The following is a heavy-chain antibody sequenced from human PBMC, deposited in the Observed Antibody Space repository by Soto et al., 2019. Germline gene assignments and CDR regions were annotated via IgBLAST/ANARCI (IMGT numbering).Heavy chain of an antibody. CDR3: ARGQYGQNGGYYFDY. CDR1: GGSISSYY. V-gene: IGHV4-59*01. D-gene: IGHD1-1*01. J-gene: IGHJ4*02. Sequence: SETLSLTCTVSGGSISSYYWSWIRQPPGKGLEWIGYIYYSGSTNYNPSLKSRVTISVDTSKNQFSLKLSSVTAADTAVYYCARGQYGQNGGYYFDYWGQGTLVTVSS. CDR2: IYYSGST.